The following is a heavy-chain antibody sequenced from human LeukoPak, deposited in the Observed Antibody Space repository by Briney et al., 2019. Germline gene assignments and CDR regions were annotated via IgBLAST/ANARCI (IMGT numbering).Heavy chain of an antibody. CDR2: ISYDGSNK. CDR3: ARVFSIVGATVDY. D-gene: IGHD1-26*01. V-gene: IGHV3-30-3*01. Sequence: GRSLRLSCAASGFTFSSYAMHWVRQAPGKGLEWVAVISYDGSNKYYADSVKGRFTISRDNSKNTLYLQMNSLRAEDTAVYYCARVFSIVGATVDYWGQGTLVTVSS. CDR1: GFTFSSYA. J-gene: IGHJ4*02.